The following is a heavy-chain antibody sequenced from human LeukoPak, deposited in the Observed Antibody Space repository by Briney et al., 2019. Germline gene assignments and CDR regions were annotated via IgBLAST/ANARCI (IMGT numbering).Heavy chain of an antibody. J-gene: IGHJ6*02. D-gene: IGHD3-3*01. CDR2: MNPNSGNT. CDR1: GYTFTSYD. V-gene: IGHV1-8*01. CDR3: ARDFWSGYYYYYYYGMDV. Sequence: ASVKVSCKASGYTFTSYDINWVRQATGQGLEWMGWMNPNSGNTGYARKFRGRVTMTRNTSISTAYVELSSLRSEDTAVYYCARDFWSGYYYYYYYGMDVWGQGTTVTVSS.